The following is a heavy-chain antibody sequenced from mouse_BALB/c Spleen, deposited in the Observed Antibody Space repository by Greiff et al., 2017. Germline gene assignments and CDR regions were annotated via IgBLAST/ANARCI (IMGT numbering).Heavy chain of an antibody. CDR2: IRNKANGYTT. J-gene: IGHJ4*01. CDR1: GFTFTDYY. Sequence: EVQGVESGGGLVQPGGSLRLSCATSGFTFTDYYMSWVRQPPGKALEWLGFIRNKANGYTTAYSASVKGRFTISRDNSQSILYLQMNTLRAEDSATYYCARDRKYDNYSNYGIDYWGQGTPVTVSS. D-gene: IGHD2-10*02. CDR3: ARDRKYDNYSNYGIDY. V-gene: IGHV7-3*02.